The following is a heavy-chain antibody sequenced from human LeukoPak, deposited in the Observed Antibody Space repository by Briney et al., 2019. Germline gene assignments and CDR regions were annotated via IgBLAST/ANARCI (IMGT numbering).Heavy chain of an antibody. CDR1: GYNFGSYW. J-gene: IGHJ4*02. CDR3: ARASRDGYNQTFDF. D-gene: IGHD5-24*01. V-gene: IGHV5-51*01. Sequence: GESLKIPCKGLGYNFGSYWNAWVRQMRGKGLEWMGSIYPGAHEIRYSPSFQGQVTISADTSISTAYLQWSSLKTSATAMYYCARASRDGYNQTFDFWGQGTLVTVSS. CDR2: IYPGAHEI.